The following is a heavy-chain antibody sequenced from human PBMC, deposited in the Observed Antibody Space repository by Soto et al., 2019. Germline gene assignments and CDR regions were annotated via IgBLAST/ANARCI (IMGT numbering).Heavy chain of an antibody. Sequence: QVQLVESGGGVVQPGRSLRLSCAASGFTFSSYAMHWVRQAPGKGLEWVAVISYDGSNKYYADSVKGRFTISRDNSKNTRDLEXNSLRTEDTAVYYCARDRLRYNWNDFPYYYYGMDVWGQGTTVTVSS. CDR3: ARDRLRYNWNDFPYYYYGMDV. V-gene: IGHV3-30-3*01. J-gene: IGHJ6*02. CDR2: ISYDGSNK. CDR1: GFTFSSYA. D-gene: IGHD1-1*01.